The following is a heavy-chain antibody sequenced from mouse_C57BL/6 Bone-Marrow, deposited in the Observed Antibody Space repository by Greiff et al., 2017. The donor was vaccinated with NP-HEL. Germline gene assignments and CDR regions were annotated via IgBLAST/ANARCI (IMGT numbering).Heavy chain of an antibody. Sequence: QVQLQQPGAELVKPGASVKLSCKASGYTFTSYWMHWVKQRPGQGLEWIGMIHPNSGSTNYNEKFKSKATLTVDKSSSTAYMQLSSLTSEDSAVYYCAIDGYYCWFAYWGQGTLVTVSA. CDR1: GYTFTSYW. V-gene: IGHV1-64*01. J-gene: IGHJ3*01. D-gene: IGHD2-3*01. CDR2: IHPNSGST. CDR3: AIDGYYCWFAY.